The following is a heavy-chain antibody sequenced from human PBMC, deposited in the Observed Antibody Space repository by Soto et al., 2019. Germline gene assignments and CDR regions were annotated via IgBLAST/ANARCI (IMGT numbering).Heavy chain of an antibody. CDR1: GFTFSSYS. CDR2: IFASSTTI. J-gene: IGHJ4*02. D-gene: IGHD3-9*01. CDR3: ARDRDWAFDY. Sequence: EVQLVESGGGLVQPGGSLRLSCVASGFTFSSYSMVWVRQAPGKGLEWVSYIFASSTTIYYADSVKGRFTVSRDNAQNSRFLLMNSLRAEDTAVYYCARDRDWAFDYWGRGTLVTVSS. V-gene: IGHV3-48*04.